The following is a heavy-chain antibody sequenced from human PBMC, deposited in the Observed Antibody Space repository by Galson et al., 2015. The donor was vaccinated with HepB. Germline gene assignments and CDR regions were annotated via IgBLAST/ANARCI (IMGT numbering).Heavy chain of an antibody. Sequence: SVKVSCKASGYTFTSYYMHWVRQAPGQGLEWMGIINPSGGSTSYAQKFQGRVTMTRDTSTSTVYMELSSLRSEDTAVYYCARTPTHHIAAAGTGIEGAFDYWGQGTLVTVSS. J-gene: IGHJ4*02. CDR1: GYTFTSYY. CDR2: INPSGGST. V-gene: IGHV1-46*01. D-gene: IGHD6-13*01. CDR3: ARTPTHHIAAAGTGIEGAFDY.